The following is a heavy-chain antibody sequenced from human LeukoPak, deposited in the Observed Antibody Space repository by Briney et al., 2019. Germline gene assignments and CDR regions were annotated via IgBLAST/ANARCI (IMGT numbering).Heavy chain of an antibody. J-gene: IGHJ1*01. CDR1: GASISSNNYY. Sequence: SETLFLTCTVSGASISSNNYYWGWIRQPPGKGLEWVATIYYSGSTYYNPSLKSRVTISVDTSKNQFSLKLSSVTAADTAVYYCARSYYDSGGSYYNEYFHHWGQGTLVTVSS. D-gene: IGHD3-22*01. V-gene: IGHV4-39*07. CDR3: ARSYYDSGGSYYNEYFHH. CDR2: IYYSGST.